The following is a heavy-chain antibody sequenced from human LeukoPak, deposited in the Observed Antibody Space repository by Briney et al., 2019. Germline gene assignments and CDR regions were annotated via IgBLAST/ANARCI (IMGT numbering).Heavy chain of an antibody. CDR3: ARDRGSGSYVDY. V-gene: IGHV1-2*02. Sequence: ASVKVSCKASGYTFTGYYMHWVRQAPGQGLEWMGWINPNSGGTNYAQKFQGRVTMTRDTSISTAYMELSRLRSDDTAVYYRARDRGSGSYVDYWGQGTLVTVSS. J-gene: IGHJ4*02. D-gene: IGHD1-26*01. CDR2: INPNSGGT. CDR1: GYTFTGYY.